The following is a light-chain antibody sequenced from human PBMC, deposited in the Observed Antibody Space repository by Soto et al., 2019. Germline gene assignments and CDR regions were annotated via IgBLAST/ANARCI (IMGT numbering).Light chain of an antibody. J-gene: IGKJ5*01. CDR2: DAS. CDR3: QQYGSSIT. Sequence: EIVLTQSPATLSLSPGERATLSCRASQSVSSYLAWYQQKPGQAPRLPIYDASNRATGIPARFSGSGSGTDFTLTISRLEPEDFAVYYCQQYGSSITFGQGTRLEI. CDR1: QSVSSY. V-gene: IGKV3-11*01.